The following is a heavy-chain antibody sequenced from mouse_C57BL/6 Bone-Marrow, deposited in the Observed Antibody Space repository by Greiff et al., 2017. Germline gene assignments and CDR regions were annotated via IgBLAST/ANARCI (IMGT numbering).Heavy chain of an antibody. D-gene: IGHD1-1*01. CDR1: GFSLTSYA. J-gene: IGHJ3*01. V-gene: IGHV2-9-1*01. CDR2: IWTGGGT. CDR3: ARKEYYGSWAWFAY. Sequence: VKLMESGPGLVAPSQSLSITCTVSGFSLTSYAISWVRQPPGKGLEWLGVIWTGGGTNYNSALKSRLSISKDNSKSQVFLKMNSLQTDDTARYYCARKEYYGSWAWFAYWGQGTLVTVSA.